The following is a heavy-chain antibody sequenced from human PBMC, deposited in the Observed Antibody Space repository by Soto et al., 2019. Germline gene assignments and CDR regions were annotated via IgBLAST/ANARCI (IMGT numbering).Heavy chain of an antibody. V-gene: IGHV4-30-4*08. CDR1: GGSISYEYYH. Sequence: SETLSLTCTVSGGSISYEYYHWTWIRQSPGKGLEWIGYIHYSGSIIYNPSFRSRVTISVDTSKNQFSLQLSSVTAADTAVYFCAREDDGGDRDYYGLDVWGQGTTVTVSS. CDR2: IHYSGSI. CDR3: AREDDGGDRDYYGLDV. D-gene: IGHD2-21*02. J-gene: IGHJ6*02.